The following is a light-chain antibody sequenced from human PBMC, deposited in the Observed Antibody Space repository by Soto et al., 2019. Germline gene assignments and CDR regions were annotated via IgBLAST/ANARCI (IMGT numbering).Light chain of an antibody. CDR2: DVS. J-gene: IGKJ1*01. CDR1: QSIGDS. V-gene: IGKV1-5*01. CDR3: QQYNGYSRT. Sequence: DIQMTQSPSTLSASVGDRVTITCRASQSIGDSFAWYQQKPGKAPYLLISDVSSLERGVPSRFSVSGSGTEFTLTISSMQPDDFATFYCQQYNGYSRTFGQGTKVDI.